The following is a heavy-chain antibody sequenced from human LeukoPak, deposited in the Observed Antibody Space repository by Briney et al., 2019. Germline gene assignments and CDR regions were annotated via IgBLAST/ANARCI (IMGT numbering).Heavy chain of an antibody. Sequence: GASVKVSCKASGYTFTSYYIHWVRQAPGQGLEWMGIINPSGGSTSYAQKFQGRVTMTRDMSTSTVYMELSSLRSEDTAVYYCARAWYYDFWSGYSLFGAFDIWGQGTMVTVSS. CDR1: GYTFTSYY. J-gene: IGHJ3*02. CDR2: INPSGGST. CDR3: ARAWYYDFWSGYSLFGAFDI. D-gene: IGHD3-3*01. V-gene: IGHV1-46*01.